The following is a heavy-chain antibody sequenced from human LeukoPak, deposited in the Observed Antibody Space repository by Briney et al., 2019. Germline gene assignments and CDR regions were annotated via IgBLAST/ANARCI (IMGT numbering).Heavy chain of an antibody. CDR2: IYTSGST. V-gene: IGHV4-4*07. J-gene: IGHJ6*03. Sequence: KPSETLSLTCTVSGRSISSYYWSWIRQPAGKGLEWIGRIYTSGSTNYNPSLKSRVTMSVDTSKNQFSLKLSSVTAADTAVYYCARGTLNSSSWYYYYYYMDVWGKGTTVTVSS. CDR3: ARGTLNSSSWYYYYYYMDV. CDR1: GRSISSYY. D-gene: IGHD6-13*01.